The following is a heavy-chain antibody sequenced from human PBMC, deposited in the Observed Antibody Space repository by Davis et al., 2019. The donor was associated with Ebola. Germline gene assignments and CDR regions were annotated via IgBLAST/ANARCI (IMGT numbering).Heavy chain of an antibody. CDR3: ATLRYFDWLFPNGPDY. J-gene: IGHJ4*02. V-gene: IGHV3-23*01. D-gene: IGHD3-9*01. CDR2: ISGSGGRT. CDR1: GFTFSSYG. Sequence: GESLKIPCAAPGFTFSSYGMSWVRQAPGKGLEWVSGISGSGGRTYYADSVKGRFTISRDNSKNTLYLQMDSLRAEDTAVYYCATLRYFDWLFPNGPDYWGQGTLVTVSS.